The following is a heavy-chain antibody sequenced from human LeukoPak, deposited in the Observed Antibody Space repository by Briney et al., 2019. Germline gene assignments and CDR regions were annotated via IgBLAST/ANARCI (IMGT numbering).Heavy chain of an antibody. CDR2: IYSGGST. D-gene: IGHD4-11*01. J-gene: IGHJ6*03. V-gene: IGHV3-66*02. CDR3: ARDLLTVTTEGYYYYYMDV. CDR1: GFTISSNY. Sequence: GGSLRLSCAASGFTISSNYMSWVRQAPGKGLEWVSVIYSGGSTYYADSVKGRFTISRDNSKNMLYLQMNSLRAEDTAVYYCARDLLTVTTEGYYYYYMDVWGKGTTVTVSS.